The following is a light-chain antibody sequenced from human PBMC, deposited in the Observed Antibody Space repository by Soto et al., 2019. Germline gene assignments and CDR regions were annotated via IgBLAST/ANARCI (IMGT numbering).Light chain of an antibody. V-gene: IGKV3-20*01. CDR3: QQYGTTPYT. CDR1: QSVSSNY. J-gene: IGKJ2*01. CDR2: RAS. Sequence: EIALTQYPGTLSLSPGERATLSCRASQSVSSNYLAWYQQKPGQAPRLLIYRASSRATGIPDRFSGSGSGTDFTLTISRLDPEDFAVYYCQQYGTTPYTFGQGTKLEVK.